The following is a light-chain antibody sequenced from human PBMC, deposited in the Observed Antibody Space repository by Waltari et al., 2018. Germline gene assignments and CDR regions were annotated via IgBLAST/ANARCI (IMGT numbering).Light chain of an antibody. J-gene: IGLJ2*01. CDR2: ENT. V-gene: IGLV1-51*01. CDR3: GACDSSLSAV. Sequence: QSVLNQPPSVSAGPEPKVTIQRSVTSSNLGNTFVYGYQQLPGTPPKLLSYENTKRPSGVPDRFSGSKSGTSATLGITGLQTGDEAIYYCGACDSSLSAVFGGGTKLTVV. CDR1: SSNLGNTF.